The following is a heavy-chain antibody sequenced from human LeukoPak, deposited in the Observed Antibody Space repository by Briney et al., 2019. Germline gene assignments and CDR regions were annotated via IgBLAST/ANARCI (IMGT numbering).Heavy chain of an antibody. V-gene: IGHV3-21*01. CDR2: ITSSSSYI. Sequence: GGSLRLSCAASGFTFSSYTMNWVRQAPGKGLEWVSSITSSSSYIYYTDSAKGRFTISRDNAKNSLFLQMNSLRAEDTAVYYCARVLSGTLTFDHRGQGTLVAVSS. CDR1: GFTFSSYT. CDR3: ARVLSGTLTFDH. J-gene: IGHJ4*02. D-gene: IGHD3-9*01.